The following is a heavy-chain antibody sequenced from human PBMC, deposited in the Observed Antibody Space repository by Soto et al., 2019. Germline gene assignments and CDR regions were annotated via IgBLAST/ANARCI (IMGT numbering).Heavy chain of an antibody. CDR3: AREKDGSSDY. V-gene: IGHV4-39*02. Sequence: SETLSLTCTVSGGSISSSSYYWGWIRQPPGKGLEWIGSIYYSGSTYYNPSLKSRVTISVDTSKSQFSLKLSSVTAADTAVYYCAREKDGSSDYWGQGTQVTVSS. CDR2: IYYSGST. D-gene: IGHD5-12*01. CDR1: GGSISSSSYY. J-gene: IGHJ4*02.